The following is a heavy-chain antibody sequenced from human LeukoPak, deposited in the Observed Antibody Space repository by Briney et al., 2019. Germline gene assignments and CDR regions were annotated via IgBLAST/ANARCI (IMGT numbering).Heavy chain of an antibody. CDR2: ISSSSYI. CDR1: GFTFSSNS. Sequence: PGGSLRLSCAASGFTFSSNSMNWVRQAPGKGLEWVSSISSSSYIYYADSVKGRFTISRDNAKNSLYLQMNSLRAEDTAVYYCARVNSGWSYYFDSWGQGTLVTVSS. CDR3: ARVNSGWSYYFDS. D-gene: IGHD6-19*01. J-gene: IGHJ4*02. V-gene: IGHV3-21*01.